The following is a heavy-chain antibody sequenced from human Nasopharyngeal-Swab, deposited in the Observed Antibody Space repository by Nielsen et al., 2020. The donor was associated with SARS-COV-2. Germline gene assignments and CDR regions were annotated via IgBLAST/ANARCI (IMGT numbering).Heavy chain of an antibody. CDR3: ARAPDGSENYYYFDY. V-gene: IGHV1-69*13. CDR1: GGTFSSYA. J-gene: IGHJ4*02. Sequence: SVKVSCKASGGTFSSYAISWVRQAPGQGLEWMGGIIPIFGTPNYAQEFQGRVTISADESTSTAYMELSSLRSEDTAVYYCARAPDGSENYYYFDYWGQGTLVTVSS. CDR2: IIPIFGTP. D-gene: IGHD3-10*01.